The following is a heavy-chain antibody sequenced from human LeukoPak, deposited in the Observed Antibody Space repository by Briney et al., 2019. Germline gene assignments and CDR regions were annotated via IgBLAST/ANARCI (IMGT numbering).Heavy chain of an antibody. Sequence: GGSLRLSCAASGFTFSSYGMHWVRQAPGKGLAWVSCIKTDGSITAYAGSVKGRFTISRDNAKNTLYLQMNSLRADDTAVYYCARDGDAPMTDFDYWGQGTLVTVSS. J-gene: IGHJ4*02. D-gene: IGHD2-21*02. CDR1: GFTFSSYG. CDR2: IKTDGSIT. CDR3: ARDGDAPMTDFDY. V-gene: IGHV3-74*01.